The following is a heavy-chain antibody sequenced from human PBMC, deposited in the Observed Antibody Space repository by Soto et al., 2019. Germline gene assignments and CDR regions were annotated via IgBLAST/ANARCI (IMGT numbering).Heavy chain of an antibody. Sequence: EVQLVESGGGLVKPGGSLRLSCAASGFTFSSYSMNWVRQAPGKGLEWVSSISSSSSYIYYADLVKGRFTISRDNAKNSLYLQMNSLRAEDTAVYYCARVYSYDSSGYSYYYYGMDVWGQGTTVTVSS. J-gene: IGHJ6*02. CDR2: ISSSSSYI. CDR1: GFTFSSYS. V-gene: IGHV3-21*01. D-gene: IGHD3-22*01. CDR3: ARVYSYDSSGYSYYYYGMDV.